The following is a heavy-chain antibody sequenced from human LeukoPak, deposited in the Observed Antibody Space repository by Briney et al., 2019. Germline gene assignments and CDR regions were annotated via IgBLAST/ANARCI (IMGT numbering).Heavy chain of an antibody. D-gene: IGHD1-26*01. CDR3: ARWGIVGAQGAFDI. V-gene: IGHV1-2*02. Sequence: GASVKVSCKASGYTFTSYGISWVRQAPGQGLEWMGWINPNSGGTNYAQKFQGRVTMTRDTSISTAYMELSRLRSDDTAVYYCARWGIVGAQGAFDIWGQGTMVTVSS. CDR1: GYTFTSYG. CDR2: INPNSGGT. J-gene: IGHJ3*02.